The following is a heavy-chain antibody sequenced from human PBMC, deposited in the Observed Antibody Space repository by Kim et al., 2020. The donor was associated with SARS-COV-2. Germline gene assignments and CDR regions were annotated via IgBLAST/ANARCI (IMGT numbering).Heavy chain of an antibody. D-gene: IGHD7-27*01. J-gene: IGHJ4*02. Sequence: YADAVKGRFTISRDNSKKTLFLQMNSLRSEDTAVYYCAKSVANWGCIIDYWGQGTRVTVSS. V-gene: IGHV3-23*01. CDR3: AKSVANWGCIIDY.